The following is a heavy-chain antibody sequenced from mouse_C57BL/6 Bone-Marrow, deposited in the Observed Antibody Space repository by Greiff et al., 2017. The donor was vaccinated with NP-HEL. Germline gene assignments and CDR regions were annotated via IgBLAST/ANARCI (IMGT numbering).Heavy chain of an antibody. D-gene: IGHD1-1*01. CDR3: TRGGYGSSYWYFDV. V-gene: IGHV1-5*01. CDR2: IYPGNSDT. Sequence: VQLQQSGTVLARPGASVKMSCKTSGYTFTSYWMHWVKQRPGQGLEWIGAIYPGNSDTSYNQKFKGKAKLTAVTSASTAYMELSSLTNEDSAVYYGTRGGYGSSYWYFDVWGTGTTVTVSS. CDR1: GYTFTSYW. J-gene: IGHJ1*03.